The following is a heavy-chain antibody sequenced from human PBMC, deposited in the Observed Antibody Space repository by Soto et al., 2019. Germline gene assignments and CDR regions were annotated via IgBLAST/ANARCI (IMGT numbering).Heavy chain of an antibody. CDR2: ISGSGGST. D-gene: IGHD1-20*01. CDR1: GFTFSSYA. V-gene: IGHV3-23*01. J-gene: IGHJ5*02. Sequence: GGSLRLSCASSGFTFSSYAMSWVRQAPGKGLEWVSAISGSGGSTYYADSVKGRFTISRDNSKNTLYLQMNSLRAEDTAVYYCARANWNGGWFDPWGQGTLVTVSS. CDR3: ARANWNGGWFDP.